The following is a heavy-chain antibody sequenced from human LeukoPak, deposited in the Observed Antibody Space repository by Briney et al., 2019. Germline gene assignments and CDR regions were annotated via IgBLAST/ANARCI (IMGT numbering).Heavy chain of an antibody. J-gene: IGHJ4*02. V-gene: IGHV3-30*02. CDR1: GFTFSSYG. CDR2: IRYDGSNK. D-gene: IGHD3-10*01. CDR3: ARVKEENTGWFGSIDC. Sequence: GRSLRLSCAASGFTFSSYGMHWVRQAPGKGLEWVAFIRYDGSNKYYADSVKGRFTISRDNSKNTLYLQMNGLRVEDTAVYYCARVKEENTGWFGSIDCWGQGTLVTVSS.